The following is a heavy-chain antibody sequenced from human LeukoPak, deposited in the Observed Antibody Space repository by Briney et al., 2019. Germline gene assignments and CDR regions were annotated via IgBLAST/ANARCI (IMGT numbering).Heavy chain of an antibody. Sequence: GGSLRLSCAASGFTFSIYTMHWVRQAPGKGLESVSAIGSNGGSTYYANSVKGRFTISRDNSKNTLYLQMDSLRDEDMAVYYCARESTGTFDYWGQGTLVTVSP. CDR3: ARESTGTFDY. CDR2: IGSNGGST. D-gene: IGHD4-17*01. CDR1: GFTFSIYT. J-gene: IGHJ4*02. V-gene: IGHV3-64*01.